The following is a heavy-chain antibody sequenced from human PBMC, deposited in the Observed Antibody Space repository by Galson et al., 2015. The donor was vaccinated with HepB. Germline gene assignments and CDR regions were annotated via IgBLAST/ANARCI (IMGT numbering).Heavy chain of an antibody. CDR3: ARQPLDSSSLAA. D-gene: IGHD6-13*01. Sequence: SLRLSCAASGFTFSSYSMNWVRQAPGKGLEWVSSISSSSSYIYYADSVKGRFTISRDNAKNSLYLQMNSLRAEDTAVYYCARQPLDSSSLAAWGQGTLVTVSS. J-gene: IGHJ4*02. V-gene: IGHV3-21*01. CDR2: ISSSSSYI. CDR1: GFTFSSYS.